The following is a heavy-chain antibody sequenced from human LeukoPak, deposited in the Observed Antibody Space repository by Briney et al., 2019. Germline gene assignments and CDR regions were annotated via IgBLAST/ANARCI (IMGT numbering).Heavy chain of an antibody. V-gene: IGHV3-7*01. D-gene: IGHD4-23*01. J-gene: IGHJ4*02. CDR3: VRGGWELDY. Sequence: HPGGSLRLSCAASGFTFKNHWMASVRLAPGKGLEWVAHIKEDGTQRYYVDSVKGRFTISRDDAKNSLYLQMNTLTDEDTAVYYCVRGGWELDYWGQGILVTVSS. CDR1: GFTFKNHW. CDR2: IKEDGTQR.